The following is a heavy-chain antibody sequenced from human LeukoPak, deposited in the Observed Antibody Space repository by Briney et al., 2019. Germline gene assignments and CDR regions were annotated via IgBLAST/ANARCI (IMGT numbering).Heavy chain of an antibody. J-gene: IGHJ4*02. CDR2: ISGSSNYS. Sequence: PGGSLRLSCAASGFTFSSYEMNWVRQAPGKGLEWVSSISGSSNYSYYADSVKGRFTISRDNAKSSLYLQMNSLRTEDTAVYYCARADPITFGGLIEYWGQGTLVTASS. CDR1: GFTFSSYE. D-gene: IGHD3-16*01. V-gene: IGHV3-21*06. CDR3: ARADPITFGGLIEY.